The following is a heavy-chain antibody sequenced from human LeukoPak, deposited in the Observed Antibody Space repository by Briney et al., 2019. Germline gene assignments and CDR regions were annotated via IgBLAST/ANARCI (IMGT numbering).Heavy chain of an antibody. CDR1: GFTFSSYA. D-gene: IGHD1-26*01. CDR2: ISGSGGST. Sequence: GGSLRLSCAASGFTFSSYAMSWVRQAPGKGLEWVSAISGSGGSTYYADSVKGRFTISRDNAKNSLYLQMNSLGVEDTAIYYCARDHEWGGQGTLVTVSS. CDR3: ARDHEW. V-gene: IGHV3-23*01. J-gene: IGHJ1*01.